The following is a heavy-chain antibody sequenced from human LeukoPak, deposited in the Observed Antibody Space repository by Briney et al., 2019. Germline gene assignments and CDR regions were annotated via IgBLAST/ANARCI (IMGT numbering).Heavy chain of an antibody. Sequence: ASVKVSCKVSGYTLTELSMLWVRQAPGKGLEWMGGFDPEDGETIYAQKFQGRVTMTEDTSTDTAYMELSSLRSEDTAVYYCARVDLYYDSSGYSQAANDYWGQGTLVTVSS. V-gene: IGHV1-24*01. CDR3: ARVDLYYDSSGYSQAANDY. CDR2: FDPEDGET. J-gene: IGHJ4*02. D-gene: IGHD3-22*01. CDR1: GYTLTELS.